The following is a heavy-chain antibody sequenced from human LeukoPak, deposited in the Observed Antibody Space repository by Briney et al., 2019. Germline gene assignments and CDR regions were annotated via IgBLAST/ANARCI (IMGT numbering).Heavy chain of an antibody. Sequence: GGSLLLSCTASGFTFSSYWMHWVRQAPGKGLVWVSRIKSDGSGTSYADSVKGRFTISRDNAKNSLYLQMNSLRAEDTAVYYCARDHYDFWSGYYWFDYWGQGTLVTVSS. CDR2: IKSDGSGT. D-gene: IGHD3-3*01. CDR3: ARDHYDFWSGYYWFDY. CDR1: GFTFSSYW. J-gene: IGHJ4*02. V-gene: IGHV3-74*01.